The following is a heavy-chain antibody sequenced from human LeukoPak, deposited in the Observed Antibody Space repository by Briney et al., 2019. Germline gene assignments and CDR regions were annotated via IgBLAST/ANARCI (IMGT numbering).Heavy chain of an antibody. CDR1: GYTLTELS. D-gene: IGHD3-22*01. CDR3: AREVRGSGYYAH. Sequence: ASVKVSCKVSGYTLTELSMHWVRQAPGKGLEWMGGFDPEDGETIYAQKFQGRVTITTDESTSTAYMELSSLRSEDTAVYYCAREVRGSGYYAHWGQGTLVTVSS. J-gene: IGHJ4*02. CDR2: FDPEDGET. V-gene: IGHV1-24*01.